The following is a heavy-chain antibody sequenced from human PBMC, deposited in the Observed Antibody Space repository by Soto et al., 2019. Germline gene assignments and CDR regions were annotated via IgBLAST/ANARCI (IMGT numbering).Heavy chain of an antibody. D-gene: IGHD5-18*01. CDR2: VSYSGRT. V-gene: IGHV4-39*01. Sequence: QVQLQQSNPGLVKPLETLSLTCNVSGTAIRSGLYYWVWIRQAPGKGLEWIARVSYSGRTFSIPSLQSRAAGSIDRSKNQFYRTLPSMTAADTAIDSFASHSETALVTGCDIWGQGTLVTFSS. CDR1: GTAIRSGLYY. J-gene: IGHJ4*02. CDR3: ASHSETALVTGCDI.